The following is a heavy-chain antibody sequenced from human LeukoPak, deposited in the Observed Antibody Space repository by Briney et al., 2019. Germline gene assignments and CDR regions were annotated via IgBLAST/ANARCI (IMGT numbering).Heavy chain of an antibody. V-gene: IGHV3-74*03. D-gene: IGHD2-15*01. CDR3: ARIVQGAFAI. J-gene: IGHJ3*02. Sequence: GGSLRLSCAASGFTFSTHWMVWVRRAPGKGLLWVSRIDHDGSSTTYADSVTGRFINSRDNARSTLFLQMNSLRAEDTAVYYCARIVQGAFAIWGLGTIVTVSS. CDR2: IDHDGSST. CDR1: GFTFSTHW.